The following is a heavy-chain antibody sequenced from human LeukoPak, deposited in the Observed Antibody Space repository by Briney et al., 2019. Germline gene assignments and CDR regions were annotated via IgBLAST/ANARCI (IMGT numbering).Heavy chain of an antibody. V-gene: IGHV3-74*01. CDR1: GFSFRNFW. CDR2: IDSDGSDGSST. D-gene: IGHD3-9*01. J-gene: IGHJ4*02. Sequence: GGSLRLSCAASGFSFRNFWMHWVRQVPGKGLVWVSRIDSDGSDGSSTGYAASVKGRFTISRDNSKNTLYLQMNSLRAEDTAVYYCAREVFYDILTGYQRHFDYWGQGTLVTVSS. CDR3: AREVFYDILTGYQRHFDY.